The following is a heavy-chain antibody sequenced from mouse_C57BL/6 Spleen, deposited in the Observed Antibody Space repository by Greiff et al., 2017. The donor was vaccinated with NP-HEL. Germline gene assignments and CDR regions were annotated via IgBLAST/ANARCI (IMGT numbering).Heavy chain of an antibody. J-gene: IGHJ4*01. CDR2: IYPGDGGS. CDR3: ARSHIATGGAMDY. Sequence: QVQLQQSGPELVKPGASVKISCKASGYAFSSSWMNWVTQRPGKGLEWIGRIYPGDGGSNYNGKFKGTATLTADKSSSTAYVQLSSLTSEDSAVYVCARSHIATGGAMDYGRQGTSVTVSS. V-gene: IGHV1-82*01. D-gene: IGHD1-1*01. CDR1: GYAFSSSW.